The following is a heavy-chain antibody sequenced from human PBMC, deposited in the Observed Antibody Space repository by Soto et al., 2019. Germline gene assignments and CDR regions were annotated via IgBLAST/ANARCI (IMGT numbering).Heavy chain of an antibody. CDR2: IYYSGST. J-gene: IGHJ4*02. V-gene: IGHV4-59*01. Sequence: QVQLQESGPGLVKPSETLSLTCTVSGGSISSYYWSWIRQPPGKGLEWIGYIYYSGSTNYNPSLKSRVTISVDTSKNQFSLKLSSVTAADTAVYYCARFGSTVTRYYFDYWGQGTLVTVSS. CDR3: ARFGSTVTRYYFDY. D-gene: IGHD4-17*01. CDR1: GGSISSYY.